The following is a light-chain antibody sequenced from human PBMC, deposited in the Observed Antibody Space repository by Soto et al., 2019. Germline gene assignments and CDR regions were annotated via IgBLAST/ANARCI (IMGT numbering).Light chain of an antibody. CDR2: DAS. Sequence: EIVLTQSPATLSLSPGERVTLSCRASQSVARYLAWYQQRPGQAPRLLISDASSRATGIPARFSGSGSGTDFTLTISSLEPEDFAVYYCQQRSSWPRTFGQGTKVEV. CDR1: QSVARY. CDR3: QQRSSWPRT. J-gene: IGKJ1*01. V-gene: IGKV3-11*01.